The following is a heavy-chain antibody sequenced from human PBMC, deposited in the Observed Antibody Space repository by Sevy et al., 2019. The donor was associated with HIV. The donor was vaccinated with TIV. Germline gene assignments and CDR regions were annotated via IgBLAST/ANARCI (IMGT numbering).Heavy chain of an antibody. D-gene: IGHD3-10*01. CDR2: IKHDGTET. J-gene: IGHJ4*02. CDR3: ARPGGLWAFDQ. CDR1: GFSFSDYW. Sequence: GGSLRLSCAASGFSFSDYWMSWVRQAPGKGLEWVANIKHDGTETYYVDSVKGRFTISRDNGKKSLYLQMNSLRVEDTTVYYCARPGGLWAFDQWGQGVLVTVSS. V-gene: IGHV3-7*01.